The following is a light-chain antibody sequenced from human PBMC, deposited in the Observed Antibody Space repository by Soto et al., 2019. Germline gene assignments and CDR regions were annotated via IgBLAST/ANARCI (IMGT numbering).Light chain of an antibody. CDR1: SSNIGAGYD. J-gene: IGLJ3*02. V-gene: IGLV1-40*01. CDR2: ANS. CDR3: QSYDSSLGGSV. Sequence: QSVLTQPPSLSGAPGQRITISCTGTSSNIGAGYDVHWYQQVQGTAPKLLIYANSNRPSGVPDRISGSKSGTSASLAFTGLQAEDEADYYCQSYDSSLGGSVFGGGTKLTVL.